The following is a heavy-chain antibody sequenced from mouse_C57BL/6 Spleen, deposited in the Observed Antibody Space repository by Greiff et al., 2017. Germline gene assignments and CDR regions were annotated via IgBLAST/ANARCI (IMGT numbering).Heavy chain of an antibody. Sequence: VQLQQPGAELVRPGTSVKLSCKASGYTFTSYCLHWVKQRPGQGLEWIGVIDPSDSYTNYNQKFKGKATLTVDTSSSTAYMQLSSLTSEDSAVYYCARDYGSSYEYYWGQGTTLTVSS. CDR3: ARDYGSSYEYY. J-gene: IGHJ2*01. CDR2: IDPSDSYT. D-gene: IGHD1-1*01. V-gene: IGHV1-59*01. CDR1: GYTFTSYC.